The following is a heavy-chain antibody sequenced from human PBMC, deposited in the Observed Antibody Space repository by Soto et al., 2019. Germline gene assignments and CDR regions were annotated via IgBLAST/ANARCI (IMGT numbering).Heavy chain of an antibody. CDR1: GGSFSGYY. J-gene: IGHJ6*02. CDR2: INHSGST. V-gene: IGHV4-34*01. Sequence: SETLSLTCAVYGGSFSGYYLSWIRQPPGKGLEWIGEINHSGSTNYNPSLKSRVTISVDTSKNQFSLKLSSVTAADTAVYYCARINRGYSYGRNYYYYYGMDVWGQGTTVTVSS. D-gene: IGHD5-18*01. CDR3: ARINRGYSYGRNYYYYYGMDV.